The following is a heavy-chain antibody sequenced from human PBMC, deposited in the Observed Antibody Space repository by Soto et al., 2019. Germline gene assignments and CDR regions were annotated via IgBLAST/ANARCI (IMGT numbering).Heavy chain of an antibody. Sequence: QVPLVQSGAEVKKPGASVKVSCKASGYTFTSYAMHWVRQAPGQRLEWMGWINAGNGNTKYSQKFQGRVTITRDTSASTAYMELSSLRSEDTAVYYCARDLGGSSYNVGYFQHWGQGTLVTVSS. D-gene: IGHD6-13*01. J-gene: IGHJ1*01. CDR1: GYTFTSYA. CDR2: INAGNGNT. V-gene: IGHV1-3*01. CDR3: ARDLGGSSYNVGYFQH.